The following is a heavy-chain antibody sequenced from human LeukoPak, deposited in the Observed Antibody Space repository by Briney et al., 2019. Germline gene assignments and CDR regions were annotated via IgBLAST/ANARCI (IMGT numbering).Heavy chain of an antibody. CDR2: INHSGST. CDR3: ARGPANYYGSGRRTMFDY. CDR1: GGSFSGYY. J-gene: IGHJ4*02. D-gene: IGHD3-10*01. Sequence: SETLSLTCAVYGGSFSGYYWSWIRQPPGKGLEWIGEINHSGSTNYNPSLKSRVTISVDTPKNQFSLKLSSVTAADTAVYYCARGPANYYGSGRRTMFDYWGQGTLVTVSS. V-gene: IGHV4-34*01.